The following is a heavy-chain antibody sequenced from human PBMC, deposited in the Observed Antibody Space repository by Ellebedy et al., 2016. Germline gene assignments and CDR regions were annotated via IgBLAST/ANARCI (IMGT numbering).Heavy chain of an antibody. Sequence: GSLRLSXTVSGGPLSNYFCNWIRQPAGKGLEWIGRISTTWTTNYNPSLKSRVTMSRDASKNQFSLTLSSVTAADTAVYFCAREVWGKNAFDMWGQGTMVTVSS. CDR1: GGPLSNYF. CDR3: AREVWGKNAFDM. V-gene: IGHV4-4*07. CDR2: ISTTWTT. J-gene: IGHJ3*02. D-gene: IGHD7-27*01.